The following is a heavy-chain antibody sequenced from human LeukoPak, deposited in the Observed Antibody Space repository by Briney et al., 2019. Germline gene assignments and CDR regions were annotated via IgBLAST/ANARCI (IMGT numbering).Heavy chain of an antibody. CDR1: GYTFTSYG. D-gene: IGHD3-10*01. CDR2: ISYDGSNK. V-gene: IGHV3-33*05. CDR3: ARDPSVFRGVMYYFDY. J-gene: IGHJ4*02. Sequence: SCKASGYTFTSYGMHWVRQAPGKGLEWVAVISYDGSNKYYADSVKGRFTISRDNSKNTLYLQMNSLRAEDTAVYYCARDPSVFRGVMYYFDYWGQGTLVTVSS.